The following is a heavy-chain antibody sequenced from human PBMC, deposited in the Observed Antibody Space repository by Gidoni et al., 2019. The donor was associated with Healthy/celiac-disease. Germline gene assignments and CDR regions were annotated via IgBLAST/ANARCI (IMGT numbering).Heavy chain of an antibody. CDR2: IFSNDEK. CDR3: ARMGSSSQYGDYFAY. Sequence: QVTLKESGPVLVKPTETLTLTCTVSGFSLSNARMGVSWIRQPPGKALEWLAHIFSNDEKSSSTSLKSRLTISKDTSNSQVVLTMTNMDPVDTATYYCARMGSSSQYGDYFAYWGQGTLVTVSS. CDR1: GFSLSNARMG. J-gene: IGHJ4*02. V-gene: IGHV2-26*01. D-gene: IGHD4-17*01.